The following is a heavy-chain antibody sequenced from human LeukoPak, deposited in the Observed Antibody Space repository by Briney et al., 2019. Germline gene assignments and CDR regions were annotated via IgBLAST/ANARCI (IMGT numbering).Heavy chain of an antibody. Sequence: PGGSLRLSCAASGFTFSSYSMNWVRQAPGKGLEWVSSISSSSSYIYYADSVKGRFTISRDNSKNTLYLQMNSLRAEDTAVYYCARDRDYGGNEDIYFDYWGQGTLVTVSS. D-gene: IGHD4-23*01. CDR3: ARDRDYGGNEDIYFDY. V-gene: IGHV3-21*01. CDR2: ISSSSSYI. J-gene: IGHJ4*02. CDR1: GFTFSSYS.